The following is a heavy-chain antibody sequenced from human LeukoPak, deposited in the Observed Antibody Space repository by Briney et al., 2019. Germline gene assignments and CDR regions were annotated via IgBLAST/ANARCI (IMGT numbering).Heavy chain of an antibody. CDR2: ISYDGSNK. CDR1: VVTFTTYA. D-gene: IGHD3-10*01. J-gene: IGHJ4*02. V-gene: IGHV3-30-3*01. Sequence: GGSLRLSCAASVVTFTTYAMHCVREGPGKRLEWVADISYDGSNKYYADSVKGRFTISRDNSTNTLYLQMSSLSAEDTAVYYCARTTTPHYYGSGSYALGYWGQGTLVTVPS. CDR3: ARTTTPHYYGSGSYALGY.